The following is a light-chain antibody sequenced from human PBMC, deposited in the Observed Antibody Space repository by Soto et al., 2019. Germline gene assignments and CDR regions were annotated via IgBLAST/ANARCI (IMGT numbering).Light chain of an antibody. CDR2: AAS. CDR1: QGISRS. V-gene: IGKV1-9*01. Sequence: IQLTQSPSSPSASVGDRVAITCRASQGISRSLAWYQQKPVKAPKLLIYAASTLQSGVPSRFSGSGSGTAFSLTNISLQPEDFATYYCQEHNSYPRTFGPGTKVDI. J-gene: IGKJ3*01. CDR3: QEHNSYPRT.